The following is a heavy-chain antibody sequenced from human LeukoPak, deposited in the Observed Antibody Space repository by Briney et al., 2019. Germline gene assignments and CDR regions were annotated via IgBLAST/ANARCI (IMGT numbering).Heavy chain of an antibody. V-gene: IGHV3-30*18. D-gene: IGHD1-26*01. CDR1: GFNFSSYV. Sequence: GGSLRLSCAASGFNFSSYVMHWVRQAPGKGLECVAVISYDGSNKYYADSVKGRFTISRDNSKNTLYLQMNSLRAEDTAVYYCAKDSGEYSGSYFAFDYWGQGTLVTVSS. J-gene: IGHJ4*02. CDR2: ISYDGSNK. CDR3: AKDSGEYSGSYFAFDY.